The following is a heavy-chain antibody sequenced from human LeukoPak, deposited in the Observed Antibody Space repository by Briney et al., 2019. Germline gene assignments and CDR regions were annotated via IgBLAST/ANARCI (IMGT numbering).Heavy chain of an antibody. Sequence: PSQTLSLTCTVSGGSISSGAYYWSWIRQHPGKGLEWIGYIYYSGSTYYNPSLKSRVTISVDTSKNQFSLKLSSVTAADTAVYYCARAKTEGRRYFDYWGQGTLVTVSS. J-gene: IGHJ4*02. V-gene: IGHV4-31*03. D-gene: IGHD1-14*01. CDR1: GGSISSGAYY. CDR3: ARAKTEGRRYFDY. CDR2: IYYSGST.